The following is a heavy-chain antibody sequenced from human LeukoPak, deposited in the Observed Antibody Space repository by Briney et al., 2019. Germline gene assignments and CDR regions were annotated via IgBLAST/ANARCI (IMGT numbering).Heavy chain of an antibody. D-gene: IGHD3-22*01. CDR2: IYYSGST. J-gene: IGHJ5*02. Sequence: PSETLSLTCTVSGGSISSSSYYWGWIRQPPGKGLEWIGSIYYSGSTYYNPSLKSRVTISVDTSKNQFSLKLSSVTAADTAVYYCARFYYDSSGYYPPVPAGWFDPWGQGTLVTVSS. CDR3: ARFYYDSSGYYPPVPAGWFDP. CDR1: GGSISSSSYY. V-gene: IGHV4-39*01.